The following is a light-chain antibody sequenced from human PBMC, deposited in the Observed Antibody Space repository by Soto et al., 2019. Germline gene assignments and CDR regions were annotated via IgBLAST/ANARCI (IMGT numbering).Light chain of an antibody. CDR2: DVT. J-gene: IGLJ1*01. CDR3: CSFGGSSTYV. CDR1: SSDVGGYNY. Sequence: QSALTQPRSVSGSPGQSVTISCTGTSSDVGGYNYVSWYQHHPSKAPKLMIYDVTKRPSGVPDRFSGSKSGNTASLTISGIQAEDEADYYCCSFGGSSTYVFGTGTKVTVL. V-gene: IGLV2-11*01.